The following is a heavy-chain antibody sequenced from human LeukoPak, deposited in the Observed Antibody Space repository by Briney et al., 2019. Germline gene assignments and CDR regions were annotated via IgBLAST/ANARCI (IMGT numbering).Heavy chain of an antibody. D-gene: IGHD3-22*01. CDR1: GYTFTGYY. V-gene: IGHV1-2*02. Sequence: ASVKVSCKASGYTFTGYYMHWVRQAHGQGLEWMGWINPNSGGTNYAQKFQGRVTMTRDTSISTAYMELSRLRSDDTAVYYCARATYYYDSSGRYFDYWGQGTLVTVSS. CDR3: ARATYYYDSSGRYFDY. J-gene: IGHJ4*02. CDR2: INPNSGGT.